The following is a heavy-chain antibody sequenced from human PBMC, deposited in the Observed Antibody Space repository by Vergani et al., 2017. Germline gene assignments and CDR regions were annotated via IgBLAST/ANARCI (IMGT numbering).Heavy chain of an antibody. V-gene: IGHV4-34*01. Sequence: QLQLQESGPGLVKPSETLSLTCAVYGGSFSGYYWSWIRQPPGKGLEWIGEINHSGSTNYNPSLKSRVTISVDTSKNQFSLKLSSVTAADTAVYYCARGRRGTWYFDLWGRGTLVTVSS. CDR1: GGSFSGYY. CDR3: ARGRRGTWYFDL. CDR2: INHSGST. J-gene: IGHJ2*01.